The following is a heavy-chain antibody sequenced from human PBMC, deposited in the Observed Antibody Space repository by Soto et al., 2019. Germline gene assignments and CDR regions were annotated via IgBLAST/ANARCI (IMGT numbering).Heavy chain of an antibody. CDR1: GYTFTDYY. CDR2: INPNSGGT. D-gene: IGHD6-19*01. J-gene: IGHJ6*02. Sequence: QVQLVQSGAEVKKPGASVKVSCKASGYTFTDYYMHWVRQAPGQGLEWMGWINPNSGGTNYAQKFQCRVTITRDTSISTAYMELNRLRSDDTAVYYCARDQSPSSGWPGMDVWGQGTTVTVSS. CDR3: ARDQSPSSGWPGMDV. V-gene: IGHV1-2*02.